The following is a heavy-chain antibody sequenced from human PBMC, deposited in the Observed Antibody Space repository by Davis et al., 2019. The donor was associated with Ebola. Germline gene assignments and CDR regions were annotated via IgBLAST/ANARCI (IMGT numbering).Heavy chain of an antibody. Sequence: GESLEISCAASGFTFSSYAISWVRQAPGKGLEWVSTITGSATSTYYAESVKGRFTVSRDNSKNTLYLQMNSLRADDTAVYYCAKEIVVAGTDYFDYWGQGTLVTVSS. D-gene: IGHD6-19*01. CDR1: GFTFSSYA. CDR3: AKEIVVAGTDYFDY. CDR2: ITGSATST. V-gene: IGHV3-23*01. J-gene: IGHJ4*02.